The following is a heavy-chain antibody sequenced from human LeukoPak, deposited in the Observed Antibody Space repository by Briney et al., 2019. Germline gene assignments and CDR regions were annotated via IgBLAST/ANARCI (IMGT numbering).Heavy chain of an antibody. D-gene: IGHD1-7*01. Sequence: GGSLRLSCAASGFTFSSYWMNWVRQAPGKGLEWVSIISNDGSKKYYADSVKGRFTISRDDSKSTLHLQMNSLRPEDTASYYCARDRGNTGTVDYWGQGTLVTVSS. CDR1: GFTFSSYW. V-gene: IGHV3-30-3*01. J-gene: IGHJ4*02. CDR2: ISNDGSKK. CDR3: ARDRGNTGTVDY.